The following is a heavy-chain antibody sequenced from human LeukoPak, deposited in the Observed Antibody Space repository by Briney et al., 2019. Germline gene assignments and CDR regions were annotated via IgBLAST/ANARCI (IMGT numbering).Heavy chain of an antibody. D-gene: IGHD1-26*01. J-gene: IGHJ6*02. CDR1: GFTFSIYL. V-gene: IGHV3-7*05. CDR2: INQDGSEK. Sequence: GGSLRLSCVPSGFTFSIYLMRGVGPAPRKGLAGVPRINQDGSEKYSVDSVKGRCTISRDNAKTSVYLQISSLRGEDAAAYFCVRDGPGGIEDRKRYYGMDGWGQGTTVSVSS. CDR3: VRDGPGGIEDRKRYYGMDG.